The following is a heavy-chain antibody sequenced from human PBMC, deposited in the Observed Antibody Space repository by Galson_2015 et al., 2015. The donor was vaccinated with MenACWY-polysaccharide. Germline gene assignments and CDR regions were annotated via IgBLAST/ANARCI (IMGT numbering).Heavy chain of an antibody. D-gene: IGHD6-13*01. J-gene: IGHJ4*02. Sequence: QSGAEAKKPGESLSISCTGSGYSFPSYWIGWVRQMPGKGLERMGVLFPGDSDTRYSPSFQGQVTISADKSISTAYLQWSSLKASDTAMYYCARPSYSSSWNPFDYWGQGTLVTVSS. CDR3: ARPSYSSSWNPFDY. V-gene: IGHV5-51*01. CDR2: LFPGDSDT. CDR1: GYSFPSYW.